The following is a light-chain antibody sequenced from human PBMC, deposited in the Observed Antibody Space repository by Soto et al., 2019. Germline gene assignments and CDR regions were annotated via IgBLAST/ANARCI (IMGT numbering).Light chain of an antibody. Sequence: QSALTQPASVSGSPGQSITISCTGTSSDVGGYNFVSWYQQHPGKAPKLMIYDVTNRPSGVSNRFSGSKSGNTASLTISGIQAENEADYYCSSCTSSRTLVFRGGTKRTVL. J-gene: IGLJ2*01. CDR1: SSDVGGYNF. V-gene: IGLV2-14*01. CDR3: SSCTSSRTLV. CDR2: DVT.